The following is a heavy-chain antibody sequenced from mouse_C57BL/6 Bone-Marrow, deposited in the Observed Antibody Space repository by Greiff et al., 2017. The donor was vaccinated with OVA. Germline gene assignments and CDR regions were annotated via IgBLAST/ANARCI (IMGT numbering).Heavy chain of an antibody. CDR3: AKNYYGSSYGNFDV. CDR2: LWRGGST. J-gene: IGHJ1*03. CDR1: GFSLTSYG. D-gene: IGHD1-1*01. Sequence: VKLVESGPGLVQPSQSLSITCTVSGFSLTSYGVHWVRQSPGKGLEWLGVLWRGGSTDYNAAFMSRLSITKDNSKSQVFFKMNSLQADDTAIYYCAKNYYGSSYGNFDVWGTGTTGTVSS. V-gene: IGHV2-5*01.